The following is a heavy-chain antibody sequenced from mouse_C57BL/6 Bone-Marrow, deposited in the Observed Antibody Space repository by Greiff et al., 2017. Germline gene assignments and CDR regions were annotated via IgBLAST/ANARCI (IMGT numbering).Heavy chain of an antibody. CDR2: IYYSGTI. Sequence: VQLKQSGPGLVKPSQTVFLTCTVTGISITTGNYRWSWIRQFPGNKLEWIGYIYYSGTITYNPSLTSRTTITRDTPKNQFFLEMNSLTAEDTATYYCARADYDEAFAYWGQGTLVTVSA. CDR1: GISITTGNYR. D-gene: IGHD2-4*01. V-gene: IGHV3-5*01. CDR3: ARADYDEAFAY. J-gene: IGHJ3*01.